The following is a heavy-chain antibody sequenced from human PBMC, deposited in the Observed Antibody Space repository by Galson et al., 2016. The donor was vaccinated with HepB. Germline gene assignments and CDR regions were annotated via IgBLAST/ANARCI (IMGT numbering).Heavy chain of an antibody. V-gene: IGHV4-31*02. CDR3: ASTAGIQLTSFHY. J-gene: IGHJ4*02. Sequence: WNWIRQNPGKGLEWIGYIYYRGSTYHNPSLKSRVTISVDTSKNQFSLKVSSVTAADTAVYYCASTAGIQLTSFHYWGQGTLVTVSS. D-gene: IGHD5-18*01. CDR2: IYYRGST.